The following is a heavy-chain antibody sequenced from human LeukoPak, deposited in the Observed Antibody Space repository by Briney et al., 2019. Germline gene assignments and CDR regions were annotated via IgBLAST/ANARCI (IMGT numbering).Heavy chain of an antibody. CDR2: ISGSGGST. J-gene: IGHJ5*01. D-gene: IGHD3-10*01. CDR3: AKGYYGSGSYGWFDY. CDR1: GFTFSSYA. V-gene: IGHV3-23*01. Sequence: GGSLRLSCAASGFTFSSYAMSWVRQAPGKGLEWVSAISGSGGSTYYADSVKGRFTISRDNSKNTLFLHMNSLRAEDTAVYSCAKGYYGSGSYGWFDYWGQGTLVTVSS.